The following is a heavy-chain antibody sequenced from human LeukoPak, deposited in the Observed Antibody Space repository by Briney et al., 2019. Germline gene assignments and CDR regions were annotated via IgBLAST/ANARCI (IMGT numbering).Heavy chain of an antibody. CDR3: ARQGSYFDY. CDR2: IYPGDSDT. Sequence: VESLKISCKGSGYSFTSYWIAWVRQMPGRGLEWMGIIYPGDSDTRYSPSFQGQVTISADKSISTAYLQWSSLRASDTAMYYCARQGSYFDYWAQGTLVTVSS. J-gene: IGHJ4*02. V-gene: IGHV5-51*01. CDR1: GYSFTSYW.